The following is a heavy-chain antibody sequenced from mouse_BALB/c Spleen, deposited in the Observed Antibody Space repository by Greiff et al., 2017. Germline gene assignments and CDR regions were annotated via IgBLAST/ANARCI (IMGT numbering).Heavy chain of an antibody. J-gene: IGHJ3*01. CDR1: GYTFTSYW. D-gene: IGHD2-3*01. CDR2: IYPGDGDT. V-gene: IGHV1-87*01. Sequence: VQLQQSGAELARPGASVKLSCKASGYTFTSYWMQWVKQRPGQGLEWIGAIYPGDGDTRYTQKFKGKATLTADKSSSTAYMQLSSLASEDSAVYYGTRVEYDRLADWGQGTLVTVSA. CDR3: TRVEYDRLAD.